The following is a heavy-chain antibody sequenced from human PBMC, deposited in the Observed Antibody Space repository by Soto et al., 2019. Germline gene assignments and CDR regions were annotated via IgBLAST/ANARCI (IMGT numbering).Heavy chain of an antibody. CDR3: AHYYGSGSFNWFDP. D-gene: IGHD3-10*01. CDR1: GFSLSTSGVG. Sequence: QITLKESGPTLVKPTQTLTLTCTFSGFSLSTSGVGVGWIRQPPGKALEWLALIYWDDDKRYSPSLKGRLTIXKXTXXNQVVLTMTNMDPVATATYYCAHYYGSGSFNWFDPWGQGTLVTVSS. V-gene: IGHV2-5*02. J-gene: IGHJ5*02. CDR2: IYWDDDK.